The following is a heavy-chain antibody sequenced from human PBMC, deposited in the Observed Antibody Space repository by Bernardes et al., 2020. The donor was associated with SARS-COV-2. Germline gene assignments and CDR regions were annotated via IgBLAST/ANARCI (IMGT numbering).Heavy chain of an antibody. V-gene: IGHV3-74*01. J-gene: IGHJ6*02. CDR3: EVNYYYGMDV. D-gene: IGHD4-4*01. CDR2: INGNGSNT. Sequence: GGPLRLSCACCGFNLSSCAMHWVRQAPGMGLVWVSGINGNGSNTAYADSVKGRFTISRDNAKNTLYLQMNSLRAEYTAVYYCEVNYYYGMDVWGQGTTVIVSS. CDR1: GFNLSSCA.